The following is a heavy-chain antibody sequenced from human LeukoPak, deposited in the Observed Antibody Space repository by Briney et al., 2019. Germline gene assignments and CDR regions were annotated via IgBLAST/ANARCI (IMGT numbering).Heavy chain of an antibody. CDR1: GYTFSDTFSNYW. V-gene: IGHV5-51*01. CDR2: IYPGDSET. J-gene: IGHJ6*03. Sequence: GASLQISSKASGYTFSDTFSNYWIAWVRQMPGQGLEWMGIIYPGDSETKYSPSFEGQVTFSADKSNSIVYLHWSSLKASDTAMYYCARLGTPYFYYYMDVWGEGTTVTVSS. D-gene: IGHD3-10*01. CDR3: ARLGTPYFYYYMDV.